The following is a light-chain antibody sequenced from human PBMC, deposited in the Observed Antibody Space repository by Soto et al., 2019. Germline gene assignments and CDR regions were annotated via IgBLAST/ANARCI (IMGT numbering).Light chain of an antibody. CDR3: ASYAGSRTYV. Sequence: QSVLTQPASVSGSPGQSVTISCSGSDIGNYNLVSWYQHLPGRAPKLLIFAVTMRPSGISDRFSGSKSASTASLTISGLQSEDEGDYYCASYAGSRTYVFGSGTKATVL. CDR1: SDIGNYNL. CDR2: AVT. V-gene: IGLV2-23*02. J-gene: IGLJ1*01.